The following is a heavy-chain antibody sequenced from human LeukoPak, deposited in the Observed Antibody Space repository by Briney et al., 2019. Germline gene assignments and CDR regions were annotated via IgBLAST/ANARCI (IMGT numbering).Heavy chain of an antibody. V-gene: IGHV3-23*01. CDR1: GFTFSSYA. Sequence: GSLRLSCAASGFTFSSYAMSWVRQAPGKGLEWVSAFSGSGGSTYYADSVKGRFTISRDNSKNTLYLQMNSLRAEDTAVYYCAKTPVATIQERGDYWGQGTLVTVSS. J-gene: IGHJ4*02. CDR3: AKTPVATIQERGDY. CDR2: FSGSGGST. D-gene: IGHD5-12*01.